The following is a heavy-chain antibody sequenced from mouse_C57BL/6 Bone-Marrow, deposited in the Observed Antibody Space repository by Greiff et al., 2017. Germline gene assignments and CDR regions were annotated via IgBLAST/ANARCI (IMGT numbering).Heavy chain of an antibody. J-gene: IGHJ1*03. CDR1: GYTFPSYE. D-gene: IGHD1-1*01. Sequence: VQLMEAGPELVKPGASVKLSCKASGYTFPSYELNWVKQRPGQGLEWIGWIYPRVGSTKSNEKLKGKATLTVDPSSSTAYMELHSLTSEDSAVYFCARLEFDGSSGDWYFDVWGTGTTVTVSS. CDR2: IYPRVGST. V-gene: IGHV1-85*01. CDR3: ARLEFDGSSGDWYFDV.